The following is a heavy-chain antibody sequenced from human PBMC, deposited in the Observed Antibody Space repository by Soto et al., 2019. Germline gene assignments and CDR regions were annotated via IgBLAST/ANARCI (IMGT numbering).Heavy chain of an antibody. CDR1: GYSVTSSDYY. J-gene: IGHJ6*02. D-gene: IGHD2-15*01. Sequence: SVSGYSVTSSDYYWAWIRQPPGKGLEWIGSMFYSGLTYYNPSLKSRVTLSVDTSKNQFSVRLNSVTAADTAVYYCAPLSVSLSGPYDIHVWGQGTTVTVSS. CDR2: MFYSGLT. CDR3: APLSVSLSGPYDIHV. V-gene: IGHV4-39*01.